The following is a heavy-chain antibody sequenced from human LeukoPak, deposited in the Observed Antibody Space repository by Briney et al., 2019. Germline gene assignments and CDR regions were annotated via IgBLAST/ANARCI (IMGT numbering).Heavy chain of an antibody. J-gene: IGHJ4*02. V-gene: IGHV4-34*01. D-gene: IGHD3-22*01. Sequence: SETLSLTCAVYGGSFSGYYWSWIRQPPGKGLEWIGEINHSRSTNYNPSLKSRVTISVDTSKNQFSLKLSSVAAADTAVYYCARTGLYYYDSSGYYDFDYWGQGTLVTVSS. CDR3: ARTGLYYYDSSGYYDFDY. CDR1: GGSFSGYY. CDR2: INHSRST.